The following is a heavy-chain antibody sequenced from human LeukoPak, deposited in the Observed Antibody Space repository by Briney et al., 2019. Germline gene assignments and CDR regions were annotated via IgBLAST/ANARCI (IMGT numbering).Heavy chain of an antibody. V-gene: IGHV3-23*01. CDR1: GFTFSSYG. Sequence: GGSLRLSCAASGFTFSSYGMSWVRRAPGKGTEWVSGISGSGGNTYYADSVKGRFTISRDNSQNTLYLQMNTLRAEDTAVYYCAKVVSGYHFDYWGQGTLVTVSS. CDR2: ISGSGGNT. D-gene: IGHD5-12*01. J-gene: IGHJ4*02. CDR3: AKVVSGYHFDY.